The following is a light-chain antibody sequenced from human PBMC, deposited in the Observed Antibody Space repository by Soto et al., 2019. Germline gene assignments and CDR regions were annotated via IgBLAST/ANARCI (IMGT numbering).Light chain of an antibody. CDR2: AAS. CDR1: QSISSY. Sequence: DIHMTQSPSSLSASVGDIVTITCRASQSISSYLNWYQQKPGKAPKLLIYAASSLQSGVPSRFSGSGSGTDFTLTISSLQPEDFATYYCQQSYSTPRTFGQGTKVDIK. V-gene: IGKV1-39*01. J-gene: IGKJ1*01. CDR3: QQSYSTPRT.